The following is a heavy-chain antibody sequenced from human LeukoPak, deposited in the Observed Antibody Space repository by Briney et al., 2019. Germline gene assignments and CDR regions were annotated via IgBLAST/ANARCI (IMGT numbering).Heavy chain of an antibody. Sequence: PSETLSLTCAVYGGSFSGYYWSWIRQPPGKGLEWIGEINHSGSTNYNPSLKSRVTISVDTSKNQFSLKLSSVTAADTAVYYCARALYYAGWLVKVYLDYWGQGTLVTVSS. CDR2: INHSGST. D-gene: IGHD6-19*01. J-gene: IGHJ4*02. CDR3: ARALYYAGWLVKVYLDY. CDR1: GGSFSGYY. V-gene: IGHV4-34*01.